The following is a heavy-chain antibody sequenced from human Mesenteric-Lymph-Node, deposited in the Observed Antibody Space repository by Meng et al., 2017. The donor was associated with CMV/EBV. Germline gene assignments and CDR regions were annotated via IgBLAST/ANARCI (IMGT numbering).Heavy chain of an antibody. Sequence: GGSLRLSCAASGFTFNSYAMSWVRQAPGKGLEWVAAISGSGDSTDYADSVKGRFTISRDNSKNTLYLQMNSLRAGDTAVYYCAREPPRGVHFDHWGQGTLVTVSS. D-gene: IGHD5-24*01. CDR1: GFTFNSYA. CDR2: ISGSGDST. V-gene: IGHV3-23*01. CDR3: AREPPRGVHFDH. J-gene: IGHJ4*02.